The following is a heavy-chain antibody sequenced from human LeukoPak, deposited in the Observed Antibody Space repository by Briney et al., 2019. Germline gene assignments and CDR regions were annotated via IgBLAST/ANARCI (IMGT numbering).Heavy chain of an antibody. CDR1: GYTFTGYY. V-gene: IGHV1-2*06. Sequence: ASVKVSCKASGYTFTGYYMHWMRQAPGQGLEWMGRINPNSGGTNYAQKFQGRVTMTRDTSISTAYMELSRLRSDDTAVYYCARVVLDWHAFDIWGQGTMVTVSS. CDR3: ARVVLDWHAFDI. CDR2: INPNSGGT. J-gene: IGHJ3*02. D-gene: IGHD3-9*01.